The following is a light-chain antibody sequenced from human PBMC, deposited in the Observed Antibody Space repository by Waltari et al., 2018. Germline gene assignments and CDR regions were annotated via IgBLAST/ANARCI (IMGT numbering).Light chain of an antibody. CDR1: QDISNY. J-gene: IGKJ4*01. V-gene: IGKV1-33*01. Sequence: DIQMTQSPSSLSASVGDRVTITCQASQDISNYLNWYQQKPGKAPKLLIYDASNLETGVPSRFSGSGSGTDFTFTISSLQPEDIATYYCQQYDNLHTFGGGTKVESK. CDR2: DAS. CDR3: QQYDNLHT.